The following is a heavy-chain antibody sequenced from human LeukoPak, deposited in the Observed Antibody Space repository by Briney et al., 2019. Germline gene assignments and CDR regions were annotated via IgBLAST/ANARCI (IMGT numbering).Heavy chain of an antibody. Sequence: PGGSLRLSCAASGFTFSNAWMSWVRQAPGKGLEWVGFIRSKGYGGTAEYAASVKGRFTISRDDSNSIAYLQMDSLKTEDTAVYYCTREIRYFDWFQADYWGQGTLVTVSS. D-gene: IGHD3-9*01. CDR1: GFTFSNAW. V-gene: IGHV3-49*04. CDR2: IRSKGYGGTA. J-gene: IGHJ4*02. CDR3: TREIRYFDWFQADY.